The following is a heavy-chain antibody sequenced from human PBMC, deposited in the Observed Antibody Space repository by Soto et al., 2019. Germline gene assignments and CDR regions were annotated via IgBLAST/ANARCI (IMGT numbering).Heavy chain of an antibody. D-gene: IGHD2-15*01. CDR2: IYYSGST. Sequence: SETLSLTCTVSGGSISSYYWSWIRQPPGKGLEWIGYIYYSGSTNYNPSLKSRVTISVDTSKNQFSLKLSSVTAADTAVYYCARLELLSNWFDPWGLGTLVTVSS. J-gene: IGHJ5*02. V-gene: IGHV4-59*01. CDR1: GGSISSYY. CDR3: ARLELLSNWFDP.